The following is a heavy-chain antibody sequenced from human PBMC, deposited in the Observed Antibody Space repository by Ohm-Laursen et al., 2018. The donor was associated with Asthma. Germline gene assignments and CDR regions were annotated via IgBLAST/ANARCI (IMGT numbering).Heavy chain of an antibody. Sequence: SVKVSCNASGGTFSSYAISWVRQAPGQGLEWMGGIIPIFGTANYAQKFQGRVTITADESTSTAYMELSSLRSEDTAVYYCARDRRLGYCSGGSCMVPDYWGQGTLVTVSS. CDR1: GGTFSSYA. V-gene: IGHV1-69*13. J-gene: IGHJ4*02. CDR3: ARDRRLGYCSGGSCMVPDY. CDR2: IIPIFGTA. D-gene: IGHD2-15*01.